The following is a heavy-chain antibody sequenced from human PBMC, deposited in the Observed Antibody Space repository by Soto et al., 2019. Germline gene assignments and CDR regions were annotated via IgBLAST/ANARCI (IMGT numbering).Heavy chain of an antibody. CDR3: ARVAGAAAGTVIFYD. CDR2: IYHSGST. V-gene: IGHV4-30-2*01. CDR1: GGSISSGGYS. Sequence: SETLSLTCAVSGGSISSGGYSWSWIRQPPGKGLEWIGYIYHSGSTYYNPSLKSRVTISVDRSKNQFSLKLSSVTAADTAVYYCARVAGAAAGTVIFYDWGQGTLVTVAS. D-gene: IGHD6-13*01. J-gene: IGHJ4*02.